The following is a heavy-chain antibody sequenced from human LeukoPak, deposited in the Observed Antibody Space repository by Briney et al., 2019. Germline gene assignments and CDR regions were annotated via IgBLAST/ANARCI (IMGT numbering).Heavy chain of an antibody. CDR2: ISGSVGTI. V-gene: IGHV3-23*01. CDR1: GFTFSSYA. CDR3: AKDLSGYGPYWYFDL. Sequence: PGGSLRLSCAASGFTFSSYAMSWVRQAPGKGLEWVSSISGSVGTIYYADSVKGRFTISRDNSKNTLYLQMNNLRAVDSAAYYCAKDLSGYGPYWYFDLWGRGTLVTVSS. J-gene: IGHJ2*01. D-gene: IGHD6-25*01.